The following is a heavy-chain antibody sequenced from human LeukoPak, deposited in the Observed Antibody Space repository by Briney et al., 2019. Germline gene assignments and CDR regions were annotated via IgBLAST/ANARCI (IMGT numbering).Heavy chain of an antibody. Sequence: GGSLRLSCAASGFTFSSYGMHWVRQAPGQGLEWVSTISGSGGSTYYADSVKGRFTVSRDNSKNSLYLQMNSLRAEDTAVYYCARALIGYYFDYWGQGTLVTVSS. V-gene: IGHV3-21*06. CDR2: ISGSGGST. D-gene: IGHD2-8*01. J-gene: IGHJ4*02. CDR1: GFTFSSYG. CDR3: ARALIGYYFDY.